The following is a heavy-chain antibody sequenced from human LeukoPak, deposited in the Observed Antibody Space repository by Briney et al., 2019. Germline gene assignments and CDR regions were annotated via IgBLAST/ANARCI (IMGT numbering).Heavy chain of an antibody. Sequence: PGGSLRLSCAASGFAFSGYAMSWVRQAPGKGLQHVSSIISSSLEMDYADSVRGRFSISRDNAKNALYLEMSGLRVEDTAVYYCARDRRGYDASGHYYRHFDFWGQGALVTVSS. V-gene: IGHV3-21*06. D-gene: IGHD3-22*01. CDR3: ARDRRGYDASGHYYRHFDF. CDR1: GFAFSGYA. J-gene: IGHJ4*02. CDR2: IISSSLEM.